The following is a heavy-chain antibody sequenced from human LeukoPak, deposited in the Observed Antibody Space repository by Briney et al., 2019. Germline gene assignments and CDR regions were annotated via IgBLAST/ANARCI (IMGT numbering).Heavy chain of an antibody. CDR3: ARDPHDYYDSSGYVDY. Sequence: SVKVSCKASGGTFSSYAISWVRQAPGQGLEWMGGIIPIFGTANYAQKFQGRVTITADESTSTAYMELSSLRSEDTAVYYCARDPHDYYDSSGYVDYWGQGTLVTVSS. CDR2: IIPIFGTA. D-gene: IGHD3-22*01. CDR1: GGTFSSYA. V-gene: IGHV1-69*13. J-gene: IGHJ4*02.